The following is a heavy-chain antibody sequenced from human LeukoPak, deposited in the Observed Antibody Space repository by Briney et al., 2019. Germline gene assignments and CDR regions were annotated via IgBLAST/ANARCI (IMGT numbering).Heavy chain of an antibody. J-gene: IGHJ4*02. CDR1: GFTFSNYG. Sequence: GGSLRLSCAASGFTFSNYGMHWVRQTPGKGLEWVAVIWFDGSNKYYADSAKGRFTISRDNSKNTLYLQMNSLRAEDTAAYYCAKGTYDSRGHFDYWGQGTLVSVSS. D-gene: IGHD3-22*01. CDR2: IWFDGSNK. CDR3: AKGTYDSRGHFDY. V-gene: IGHV3-33*06.